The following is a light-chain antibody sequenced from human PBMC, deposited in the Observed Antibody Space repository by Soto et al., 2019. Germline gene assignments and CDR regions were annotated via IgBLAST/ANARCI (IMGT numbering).Light chain of an antibody. CDR3: QQRSNWPMYT. CDR1: QSVSSY. V-gene: IGKV3-11*01. CDR2: DAS. Sequence: EIVLTQSPATLSLSPGERATLSCRASQSVSSYLAWYQQKPGQAPRLLIYDASNRATGIQARFSGSGSGTDFTLTISSLEPEDFAVYYCQQRSNWPMYTFGQGTKLELK. J-gene: IGKJ2*01.